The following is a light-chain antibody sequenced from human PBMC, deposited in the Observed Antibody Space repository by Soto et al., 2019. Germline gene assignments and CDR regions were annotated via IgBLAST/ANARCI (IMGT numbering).Light chain of an antibody. CDR2: DDN. CDR1: NIGTKN. J-gene: IGLJ3*02. V-gene: IGLV3-21*02. Sequence: SSELTQPPSVSAAPGRTARITCGGDNIGTKNVHWYQQKPGQAPMLVVFDDNDRATGIPERFSGLNSGKMATLTISRVEAGDDDDYYCQVWDGDSDVVFGGGTKLTVL. CDR3: QVWDGDSDVV.